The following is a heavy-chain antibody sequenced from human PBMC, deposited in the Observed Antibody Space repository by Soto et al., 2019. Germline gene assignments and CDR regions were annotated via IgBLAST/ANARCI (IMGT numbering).Heavy chain of an antibody. CDR1: GFTFSSYA. V-gene: IGHV3-23*01. Sequence: EVQLLESGGGLVQPGGSLRLSCAASGFTFSSYAMSWVRQAPGKGLEWVSAISGSGGSTYYADSVKGRFTISRDNSKNTLYLQMNSLRAEDTAVYYCAKEIQPSTMIVVVPEPFSDWGQGTLVTVSS. J-gene: IGHJ4*02. CDR3: AKEIQPSTMIVVVPEPFSD. CDR2: ISGSGGST. D-gene: IGHD3-22*01.